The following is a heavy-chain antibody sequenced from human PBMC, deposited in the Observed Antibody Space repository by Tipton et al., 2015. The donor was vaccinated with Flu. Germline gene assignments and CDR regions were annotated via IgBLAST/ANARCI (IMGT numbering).Heavy chain of an antibody. V-gene: IGHV3-48*03. CDR1: GFTFSNYN. J-gene: IGHJ4*02. CDR2: ISSSGNTI. CDR3: ATLTGDDY. D-gene: IGHD7-27*01. Sequence: SLRLSCAASGFTFSNYNMIWVRQAPGKGLEWVSYISSSGNTISYADSVRGRFTISRDNTKKSLYLQLNSLRAEDTANYYCATLTGDDYWGQGIMVTVSS.